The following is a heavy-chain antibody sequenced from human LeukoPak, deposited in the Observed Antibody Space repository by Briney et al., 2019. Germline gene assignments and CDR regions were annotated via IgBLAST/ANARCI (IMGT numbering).Heavy chain of an antibody. Sequence: GGSLRLSCAGSEVTFSSYTMTWVRQAPGKGLEWVSVISTSGATTYYANSVRGRFTISRDNSKNTLYLQMSSLRAEDTAIYYCAKWSRGAGNHFDYWGQGTLVTVSS. D-gene: IGHD4-23*01. CDR3: AKWSRGAGNHFDY. CDR2: ISTSGATT. V-gene: IGHV3-23*01. J-gene: IGHJ4*02. CDR1: EVTFSSYT.